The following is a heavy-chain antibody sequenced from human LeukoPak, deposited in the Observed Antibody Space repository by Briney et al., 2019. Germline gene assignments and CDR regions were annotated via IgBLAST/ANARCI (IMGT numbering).Heavy chain of an antibody. CDR1: GFTFSTYS. D-gene: IGHD6-19*01. V-gene: IGHV3-21*01. CDR2: ISSSSSYI. CDR3: ARDRSASIAVVTAEIDY. J-gene: IGHJ4*02. Sequence: GGSLRLSCAASGFTFSTYSMNWVRQAPGKGLEWVSSISSSSSYIYYADSVKGRCTISRDNAKDSLYLQMNGLRAEDTAVYYCARDRSASIAVVTAEIDYWGQGTLVTVSS.